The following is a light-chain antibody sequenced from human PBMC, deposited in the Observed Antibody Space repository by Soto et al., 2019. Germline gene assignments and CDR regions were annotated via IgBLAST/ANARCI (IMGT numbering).Light chain of an antibody. CDR2: GAS. CDR3: QQSYTSPVT. Sequence: DIQLTQSPSSLSASVGDRVTITCRASQSIRSYLNWYQQKPGKAPNLLIYGASNLQSGVPSRFGGGGSGTDFTLTISSLQPEDFGTYYCQQSYTSPVTFGGGTKVDIK. V-gene: IGKV1-39*01. CDR1: QSIRSY. J-gene: IGKJ4*01.